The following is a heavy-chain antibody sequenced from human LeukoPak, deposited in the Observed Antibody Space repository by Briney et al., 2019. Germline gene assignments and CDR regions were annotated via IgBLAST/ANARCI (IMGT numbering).Heavy chain of an antibody. V-gene: IGHV3-48*03. CDR3: ARGSVLLWFGELSVAKFDP. J-gene: IGHJ5*02. CDR1: GFTFSSYE. CDR2: ISSSGSTI. D-gene: IGHD3-10*01. Sequence: GGSLRLSCAASGFTFSSYEMNWVRQAPGKGLEWVSYISSSGSTIYYADSVKGRFTISRDNAKNSLYLQMNSLRAEDTAVYYCARGSVLLWFGELSVAKFDPWGQGTLVTVSS.